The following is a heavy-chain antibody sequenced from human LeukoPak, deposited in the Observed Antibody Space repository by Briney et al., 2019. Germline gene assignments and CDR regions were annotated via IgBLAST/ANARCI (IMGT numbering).Heavy chain of an antibody. V-gene: IGHV4-39*01. CDR2: IYYSGST. Sequence: PSETLSLTCTVSGGSISSSSYYWGWIRQPPGKGLEWIGTIYYSGSTCYNPSLKSRVTISVHTSKNQFSLKLSSVTAADTAVYYCARVPGGALNWFDPWGQGTLVTVSS. CDR3: ARVPGGALNWFDP. D-gene: IGHD1-1*01. CDR1: GGSISSSSYY. J-gene: IGHJ5*02.